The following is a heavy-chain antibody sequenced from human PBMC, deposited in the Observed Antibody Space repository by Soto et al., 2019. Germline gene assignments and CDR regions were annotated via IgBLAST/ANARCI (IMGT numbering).Heavy chain of an antibody. Sequence: SSETLSLTCAVYGGSFSCYYWSWIRQPPGKGLEWIGEINHSGSTNYNPSLKSRVTISVDTSKNQFSLKLSSVTAADTAVYYCARVRGYYDFWSGYGGYYYYGMDVWGQGTTVTVSS. CDR1: GGSFSCYY. J-gene: IGHJ6*02. D-gene: IGHD3-3*01. V-gene: IGHV4-34*01. CDR3: ARVRGYYDFWSGYGGYYYYGMDV. CDR2: INHSGST.